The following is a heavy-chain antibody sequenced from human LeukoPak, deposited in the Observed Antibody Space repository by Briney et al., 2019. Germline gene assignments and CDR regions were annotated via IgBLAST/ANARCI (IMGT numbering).Heavy chain of an antibody. CDR3: ARGGIGGCFDY. Sequence: PGGSLRLSCAASGFTFSSYWMHWVRQAPGKGLVWVSRINNDGGTTSYADSVKGRFTISSDNAKNTLYLQMNSLRAEDTAVYYCARGGIGGCFDYWGRGTLVTVSS. CDR2: INNDGGTT. J-gene: IGHJ4*02. D-gene: IGHD3-16*01. V-gene: IGHV3-74*01. CDR1: GFTFSSYW.